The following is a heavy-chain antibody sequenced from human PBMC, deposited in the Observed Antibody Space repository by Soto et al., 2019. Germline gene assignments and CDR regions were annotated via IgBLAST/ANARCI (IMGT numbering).Heavy chain of an antibody. Sequence: GESLKISCKASGYSFTNYWIGWVRQMPGKGLEWMGVIYPQDFDTRYSPSFEGQVTFSADTSLSTAYLQWNSLKASDTATYYCARQRAWNDAFDFWGQGTLVTVSS. CDR2: IYPQDFDT. CDR1: GYSFTNYW. D-gene: IGHD1-1*01. V-gene: IGHV5-51*01. CDR3: ARQRAWNDAFDF. J-gene: IGHJ4*02.